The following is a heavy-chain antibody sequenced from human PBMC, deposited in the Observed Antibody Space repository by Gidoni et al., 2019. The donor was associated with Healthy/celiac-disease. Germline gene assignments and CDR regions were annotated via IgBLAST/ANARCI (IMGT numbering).Heavy chain of an antibody. CDR2: ISSSSSTI. CDR1: GFPFSSYS. J-gene: IGHJ6*02. CDR3: ARSITMVRGVITRYYYGMDV. D-gene: IGHD3-10*01. V-gene: IGHV3-48*02. Sequence: EVQLVESGGGLVQPGGSLRLSCAASGFPFSSYSMNWVRQAPGKGLEWVSYISSSSSTIYYADSVKGRFTISRDNAKNSLYLQMNSLRDEDTAVYYCARSITMVRGVITRYYYGMDVWGQGTTVTVSS.